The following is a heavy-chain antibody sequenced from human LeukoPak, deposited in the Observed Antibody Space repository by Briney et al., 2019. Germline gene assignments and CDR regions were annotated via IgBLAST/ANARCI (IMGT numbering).Heavy chain of an antibody. J-gene: IGHJ5*02. CDR1: GYTLTELS. CDR3: ATVLPTKLTGSTSRGFDP. Sequence: ASVKVSCKVSGYTLTELSMHWVRQAPGKGLEWMGGFDPEDGETIYAQKFQGRVTMTEDTSTDTAYMELSSLRSEDTAVYYCATVLPTKLTGSTSRGFDPWGQGTLVTVSS. D-gene: IGHD2-2*01. V-gene: IGHV1-24*01. CDR2: FDPEDGET.